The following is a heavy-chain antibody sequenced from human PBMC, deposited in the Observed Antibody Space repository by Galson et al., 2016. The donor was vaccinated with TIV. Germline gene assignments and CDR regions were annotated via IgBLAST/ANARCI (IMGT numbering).Heavy chain of an antibody. CDR1: GYTFTHYG. Sequence: QSGAEVTKPGASVKVSCKASGYTFTHYGINWVRQAPGQGLEWMGWISGYNGNTKYAKMFQGRVSMTTDTSTRTTYLELRSLRSDDTAVYYCAKGRPHILTGSDVDYWGQGTLVTVSS. D-gene: IGHD3-9*01. CDR2: ISGYNGNT. CDR3: AKGRPHILTGSDVDY. J-gene: IGHJ4*02. V-gene: IGHV1-18*01.